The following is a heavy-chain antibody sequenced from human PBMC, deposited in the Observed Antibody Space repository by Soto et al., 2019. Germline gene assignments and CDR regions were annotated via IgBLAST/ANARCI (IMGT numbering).Heavy chain of an antibody. Sequence: QEQVVQSGPAMKEPGSSVKVSCRASGIMSSGYGFSWVRQAPGQGLEWVGMINPILDSTHYAQNLQGRVSLSVDKSMDTAYLEVTSLSLEDTAIYFCATMKRARLDSWGRGTVVTVAS. V-gene: IGHV1-69*09. CDR3: ATMKRARLDS. J-gene: IGHJ4*02. D-gene: IGHD6-25*01. CDR2: INPILDST. CDR1: GIMSSGYG.